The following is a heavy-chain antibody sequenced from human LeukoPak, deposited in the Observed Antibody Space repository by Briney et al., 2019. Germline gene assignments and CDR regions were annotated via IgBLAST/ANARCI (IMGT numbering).Heavy chain of an antibody. CDR2: IYYSGST. Sequence: SETLSLTCTVSGGSISSYYWSWIGQPPGKGLEWIGYIYYSGSTNYNPSLKSRVTISADTSKNQFSLKLSSVTAADTAVYYCARDRVVVAATGTDDWFDPWGQGTLVTVSS. V-gene: IGHV4-59*01. CDR1: GGSISSYY. CDR3: ARDRVVVAATGTDDWFDP. J-gene: IGHJ5*02. D-gene: IGHD2-15*01.